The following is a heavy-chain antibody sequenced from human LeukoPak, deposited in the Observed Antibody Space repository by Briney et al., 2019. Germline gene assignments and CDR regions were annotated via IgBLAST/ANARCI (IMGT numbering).Heavy chain of an antibody. CDR3: ARDESKGAYSSVDY. CDR2: INPNSGGT. D-gene: IGHD6-25*01. J-gene: IGHJ4*02. Sequence: ASVKVSCKASGYTFTGYYMHWVRQAPGQGLEWMGWINPNSGGTNYAQKFQGRVTMTRDTSISTAYTELSRLGSDNTAVYYCARDESKGAYSSVDYWGQGTLVTVSS. CDR1: GYTFTGYY. V-gene: IGHV1-2*02.